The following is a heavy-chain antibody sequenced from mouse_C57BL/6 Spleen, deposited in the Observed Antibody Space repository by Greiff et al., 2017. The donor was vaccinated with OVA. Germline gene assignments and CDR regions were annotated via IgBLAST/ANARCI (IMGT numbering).Heavy chain of an antibody. CDR1: GFTFSSYG. J-gene: IGHJ2*01. CDR3: AREGYGDYDGLAY. Sequence: EVQVVESGGDLVKPGGSLKLSCAASGFTFSSYGMSWVRQTPDKRLEWVATISRGGSYTYYPDSVKGRFTISRDNAKNTLYLQMSRLKSEDTAMYYCAREGYGDYDGLAYWGQGTTLTVSS. CDR2: ISRGGSYT. D-gene: IGHD2-4*01. V-gene: IGHV5-6*01.